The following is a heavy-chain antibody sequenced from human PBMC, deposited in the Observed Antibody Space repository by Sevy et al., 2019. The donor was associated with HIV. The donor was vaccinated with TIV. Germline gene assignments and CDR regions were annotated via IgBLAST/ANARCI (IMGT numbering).Heavy chain of an antibody. Sequence: GGSLRLSCAASGFTFSDYSMAWVRQAPGKGLEWVAVISFDGSGKFYADSVKGRFTFSRDTSRNTLLLQMNSLRSEDTAVYYCAKGSSSAGPGLLDYWGQGTLVTVSS. J-gene: IGHJ4*02. D-gene: IGHD6-6*01. V-gene: IGHV3-30*18. CDR2: ISFDGSGK. CDR1: GFTFSDYS. CDR3: AKGSSSAGPGLLDY.